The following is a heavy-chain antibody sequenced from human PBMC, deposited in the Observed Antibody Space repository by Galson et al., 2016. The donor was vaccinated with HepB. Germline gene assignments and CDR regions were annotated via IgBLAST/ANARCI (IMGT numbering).Heavy chain of an antibody. Sequence: SLRLSCAASGFTFSDYYMNWIRQAPGKGLEWISYVSSRSSTIYYADSVKGRFTISRDNAKNSLFLQMNSLRAEDTAVYYCASRSVGPSIDYWGQGTLVTVSS. CDR2: VSSRSSTI. J-gene: IGHJ4*02. D-gene: IGHD3-10*01. CDR1: GFTFSDYY. CDR3: ASRSVGPSIDY. V-gene: IGHV3-11*04.